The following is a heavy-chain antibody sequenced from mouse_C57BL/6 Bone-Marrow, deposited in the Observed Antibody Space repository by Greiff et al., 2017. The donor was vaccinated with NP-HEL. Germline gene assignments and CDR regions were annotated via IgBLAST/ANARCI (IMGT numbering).Heavy chain of an antibody. CDR3: ANRYDGYPHWYFDV. D-gene: IGHD2-3*01. CDR1: GFTFSDYG. Sequence: EVHLVESGGGLVKPGGSLKLSCAASGFTFSDYGMHWVRQAPEKGLEWVAYISSGSSTIYYADTVKGRFTISRDNAKNTLFLQMTSLRSEDTAMYYCANRYDGYPHWYFDVWGTGTTVTVSS. J-gene: IGHJ1*03. CDR2: ISSGSSTI. V-gene: IGHV5-17*01.